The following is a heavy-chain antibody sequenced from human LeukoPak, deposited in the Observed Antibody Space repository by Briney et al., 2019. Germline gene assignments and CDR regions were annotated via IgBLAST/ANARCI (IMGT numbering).Heavy chain of an antibody. CDR2: IRYDGSNK. J-gene: IGHJ4*02. CDR1: GFTLSSYG. D-gene: IGHD1-26*01. Sequence: PGGSLRLSCAASGFTLSSYGMHWVRQAPGKGLEWVAFIRYDGSNKYYADSVKGRFTISRDNSKNTLYLQMNSLRAEDTAVYYCAKDRYSGSSNFDYWGQGTLVTVSS. CDR3: AKDRYSGSSNFDY. V-gene: IGHV3-30*02.